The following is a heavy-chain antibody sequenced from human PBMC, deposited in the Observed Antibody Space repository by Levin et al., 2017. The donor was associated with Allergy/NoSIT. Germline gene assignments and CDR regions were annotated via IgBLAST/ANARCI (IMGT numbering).Heavy chain of an antibody. Sequence: PSETLSLTCTVSGGSISSSSYYWGWIRQPPGKGLEWIGSIYYSGSTYYNPSLKSRVTISVDTSKNQFSLKLSSVTAADTAVYYCARSTVEMATRKPQYYFDYWGQGTLVTVSS. D-gene: IGHD5-24*01. CDR1: GGSISSSSYY. CDR2: IYYSGST. J-gene: IGHJ4*02. V-gene: IGHV4-39*01. CDR3: ARSTVEMATRKPQYYFDY.